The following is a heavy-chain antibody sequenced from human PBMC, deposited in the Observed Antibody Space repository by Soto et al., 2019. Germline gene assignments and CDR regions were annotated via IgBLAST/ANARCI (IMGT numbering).Heavy chain of an antibody. CDR3: ARDGDGRMTTIPYYYNGMDV. CDR2: VFYTGRA. Sequence: PSETLSLTCTVSGGSLGRYYWSWIRQTPGKGLEWIGYVFYTGRAHYTASLKSRVSISLDTSNYQFSLKLSSVTAADTAVYYCARDGDGRMTTIPYYYNGMDVWGPGTTVTVSS. V-gene: IGHV4-59*01. J-gene: IGHJ6*02. CDR1: GGSLGRYY. D-gene: IGHD4-4*01.